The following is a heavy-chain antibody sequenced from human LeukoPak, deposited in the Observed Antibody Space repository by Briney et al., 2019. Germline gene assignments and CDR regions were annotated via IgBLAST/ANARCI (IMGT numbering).Heavy chain of an antibody. CDR3: ARVGTGTPFDY. CDR2: IKQDGSEK. D-gene: IGHD3/OR15-3a*01. J-gene: IGHJ4*02. CDR1: GFTFSSYW. V-gene: IGHV3-7*01. Sequence: QSGGSLRLSCAASGFTFSSYWVSWVRQAPGKGLEWVANIKQDGSEKHYVDSVKGRFTISRDNAKNSLYLQMNSLRAEDTAVYYCARVGTGTPFDYWGQGTLVTVSS.